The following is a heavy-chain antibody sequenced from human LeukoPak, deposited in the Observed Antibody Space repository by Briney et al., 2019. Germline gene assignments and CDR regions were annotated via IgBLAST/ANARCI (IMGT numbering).Heavy chain of an antibody. Sequence: SGTLSLTCAVSGGSISSSNWWSWVRQPPGKGLEWIGEIYHSGSTNYNPSLKSRVTISVDKSKNRFSLKLSSVTAADTAVYYCARGYYYDSSGYTPPHFDYWGQGTLVTVSS. V-gene: IGHV4-4*02. CDR2: IYHSGST. CDR1: GGSISSSNW. CDR3: ARGYYYDSSGYTPPHFDY. J-gene: IGHJ4*02. D-gene: IGHD3-22*01.